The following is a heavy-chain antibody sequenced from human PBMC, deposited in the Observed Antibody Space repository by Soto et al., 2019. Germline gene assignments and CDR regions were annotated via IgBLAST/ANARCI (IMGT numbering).Heavy chain of an antibody. CDR2: IYYSGST. CDR3: ASPSRFDSSGYYFDS. Sequence: ATLSLPCPVSGFSISISSYYGGWIRQPPGKGLEWIGSIYYSGSTYYNPSLKSRVTISVDTSKNQFSLKLSSVTAADTAVYYCASPSRFDSSGYYFDSWGQGTQVTVA. V-gene: IGHV4-39*01. D-gene: IGHD3-22*01. CDR1: GFSISISSYY. J-gene: IGHJ4*02.